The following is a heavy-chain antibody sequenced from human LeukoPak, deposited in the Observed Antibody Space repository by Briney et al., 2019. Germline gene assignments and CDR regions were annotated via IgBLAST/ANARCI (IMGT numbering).Heavy chain of an antibody. CDR2: IYYSGST. CDR3: ARRTPLSRYPYYDILTGYRPYYFDY. D-gene: IGHD3-9*01. V-gene: IGHV4-39*01. CDR1: GGSISSSSYY. J-gene: IGHJ4*02. Sequence: PSETLSLTCTVSGGSISSSSYYWGWIRQPPGKGLEWIGSIYYSGSTYYNPPLKSRVTISVDTSKNQFSLKLSSVTAADTAVYYCARRTPLSRYPYYDILTGYRPYYFDYWGQGTLVTVSS.